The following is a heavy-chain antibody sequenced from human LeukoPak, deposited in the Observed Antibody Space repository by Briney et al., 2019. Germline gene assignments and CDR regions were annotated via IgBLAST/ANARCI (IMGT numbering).Heavy chain of an antibody. CDR2: IWYDGSNQ. CDR3: VKSGPDFGDLPSEYYFDF. V-gene: IGHV3-33*06. CDR1: GFSFSSYA. D-gene: IGHD4-17*01. J-gene: IGHJ4*02. Sequence: GGSLRLSCAASGFSFSSYAMHWVRQAPGKGLEWVAVIWYDGSNQYHADSVRGRFTISRDNSKNTLHLQMNSLRAEDTAAYYCVKSGPDFGDLPSEYYFDFWGQGTLVTVSS.